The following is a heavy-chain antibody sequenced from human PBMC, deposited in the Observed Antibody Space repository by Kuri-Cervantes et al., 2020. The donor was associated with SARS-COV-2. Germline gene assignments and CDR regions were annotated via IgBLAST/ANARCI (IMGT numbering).Heavy chain of an antibody. V-gene: IGHV2-5*02. CDR1: GFALSTSGVG. Sequence: SGPTLVKPTQTLTLTCTFSGFALSTSGVGVGWIRQPPGKALEWLALIYWDDDKRYSPPLKSRLTITKDTSKNQVVLTMTNMDPVDTATYYCARIIDYYGSGSYMDVWGKGTTVTVSS. CDR2: IYWDDDK. CDR3: ARIIDYYGSGSYMDV. D-gene: IGHD3-10*01. J-gene: IGHJ6*03.